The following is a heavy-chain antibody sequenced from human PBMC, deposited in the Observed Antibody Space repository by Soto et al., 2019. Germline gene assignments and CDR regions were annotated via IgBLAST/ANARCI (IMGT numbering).Heavy chain of an antibody. Sequence: GGSLRLSCAASGFTFSSYWMHWVRQAPGKGLVWVSRINSDGSSTSYADSVKGRFTISRDNAKNTLYLQMNSLRAEDTAVYYCASPNYHDSSGAGDGMDVWGQGTTVTVSS. V-gene: IGHV3-74*01. CDR3: ASPNYHDSSGAGDGMDV. D-gene: IGHD3-22*01. CDR1: GFTFSSYW. CDR2: INSDGSST. J-gene: IGHJ6*02.